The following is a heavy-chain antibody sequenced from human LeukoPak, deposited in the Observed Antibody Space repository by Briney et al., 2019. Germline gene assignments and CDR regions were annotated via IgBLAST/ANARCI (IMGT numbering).Heavy chain of an antibody. CDR2: ISGSGGST. D-gene: IGHD5-24*01. CDR1: GFTFSSYA. CDR3: AKFEMAEDNTGGGGGAFDI. J-gene: IGHJ3*02. Sequence: PGGSLRLSCAASGFTFSSYAMSWVRQAPGKGLEWVSAISGSGGSTYYADSVKGRFTISRDNSKNTLYLQMNSLRAEDTAVYYCAKFEMAEDNTGGGGGAFDIWGQGTMVTVSS. V-gene: IGHV3-23*01.